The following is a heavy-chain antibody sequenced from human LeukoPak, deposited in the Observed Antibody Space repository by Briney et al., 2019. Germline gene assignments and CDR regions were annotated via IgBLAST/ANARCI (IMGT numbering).Heavy chain of an antibody. Sequence: PSETLSLTCTVSGGSISSYYWSWIRQPAGKGLEWIGRIYTSGSTNYNPSLKSRVTMSVDTSKNQFSLKLSSVTAADTAVYYRARHPDDYGDYLGAFDIWGQGTMVTVSS. CDR3: ARHPDDYGDYLGAFDI. D-gene: IGHD4-17*01. J-gene: IGHJ3*02. V-gene: IGHV4-4*07. CDR2: IYTSGST. CDR1: GGSISSYY.